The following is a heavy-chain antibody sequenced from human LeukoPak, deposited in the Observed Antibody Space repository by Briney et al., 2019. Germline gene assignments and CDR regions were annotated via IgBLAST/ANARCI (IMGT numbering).Heavy chain of an antibody. J-gene: IGHJ3*02. D-gene: IGHD3-22*01. CDR1: GFTFSSYE. CDR3: ARVCRDSSGYGAFDI. Sequence: RGSLRLSCAASGFTFSSYEMNWVRQAPGKGLEWVSYISSSGSLIYYADSVKGRFTISRDNAKNSLYLQMDSLRDEDTAVYYCARVCRDSSGYGAFDIWGQGTMVTVSS. CDR2: ISSSGSLI. V-gene: IGHV3-48*03.